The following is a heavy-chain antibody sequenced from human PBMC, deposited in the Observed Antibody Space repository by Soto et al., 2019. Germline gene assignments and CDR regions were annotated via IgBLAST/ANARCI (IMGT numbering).Heavy chain of an antibody. CDR2: ISSSSSYI. D-gene: IGHD4-17*01. CDR3: ARDWTMTTLLFDI. V-gene: IGHV3-21*01. J-gene: IGHJ3*02. CDR1: GFTFSSYS. Sequence: NPGGSLRLSCAASGFTFSSYSMNWVRQAPGKGLEWVSSISSSSSYIYYADSVKGRFTISSDSAKNSLYLQMNSLRAEDTAVYYCARDWTMTTLLFDIWGQGTMVTVSS.